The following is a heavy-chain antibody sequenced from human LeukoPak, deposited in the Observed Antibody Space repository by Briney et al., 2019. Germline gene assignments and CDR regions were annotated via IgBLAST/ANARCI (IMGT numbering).Heavy chain of an antibody. CDR1: GLTFSSYA. D-gene: IGHD6-19*01. CDR3: VKDPVAGPAVYAEYFHH. Sequence: PGGSLRLSCSASGLTFSSYAMHWVRQAPGKGLEYVSAISSNGGSTYYADSVKGRFTISRDNSKNTLYLQMSSLRAEDTALYYCVKDPVAGPAVYAEYFHHWGQGTLVTVSS. CDR2: ISSNGGST. V-gene: IGHV3-64D*06. J-gene: IGHJ1*01.